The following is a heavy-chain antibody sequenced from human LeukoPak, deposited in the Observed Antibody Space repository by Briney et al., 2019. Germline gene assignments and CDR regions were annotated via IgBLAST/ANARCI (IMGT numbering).Heavy chain of an antibody. CDR3: AKVRVDTAMVDAFDI. CDR1: GFTFSSFA. Sequence: GGSLRLSCAASGFTFSSFAMNWVRQAPGKGLEWVAFIRFDGSSKYFADSVKGRFIISRDNFQNTLILQMNNLKVEDTAVYYCAKVRVDTAMVDAFDIWGQGTRVVVSS. D-gene: IGHD5-18*01. V-gene: IGHV3-30*02. J-gene: IGHJ3*02. CDR2: IRFDGSSK.